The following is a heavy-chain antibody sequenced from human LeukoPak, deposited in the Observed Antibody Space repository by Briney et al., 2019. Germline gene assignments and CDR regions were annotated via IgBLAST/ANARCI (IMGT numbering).Heavy chain of an antibody. CDR3: ARGGYSGYGS. V-gene: IGHV4-34*01. D-gene: IGHD5-12*01. Sequence: SETLSLTCAVYGGSFGGYYWSWIRQPPGKGLEWIGEINHSGSTNYNPSLKSRVTISVDTSKNQFSLKLSSVTAADTAVYYCARGGYSGYGSWGQGTLVTVSS. J-gene: IGHJ5*02. CDR1: GGSFGGYY. CDR2: INHSGST.